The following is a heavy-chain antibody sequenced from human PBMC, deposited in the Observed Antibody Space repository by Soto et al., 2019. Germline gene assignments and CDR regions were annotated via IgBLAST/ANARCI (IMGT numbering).Heavy chain of an antibody. D-gene: IGHD2-2*01. CDR3: ARLYGYCIRNSCHGHYAMDV. CDR2: IYSSGST. CDR1: SDSVSSSRYT. J-gene: IGHJ6*02. V-gene: IGHV4-39*01. Sequence: SETRSLTCPFASDSVSSSRYTWGWIRQPPGKGPEWIGSIYSSGSTYYNPSLNSRVTVSVDTSKNQFSLKVTSVTAADTAVYYCARLYGYCIRNSCHGHYAMDVWGQGTTVT.